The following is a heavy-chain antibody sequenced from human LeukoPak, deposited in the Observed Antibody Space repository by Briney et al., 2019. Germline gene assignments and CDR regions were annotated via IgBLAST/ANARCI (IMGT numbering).Heavy chain of an antibody. V-gene: IGHV3-66*01. CDR1: GFTFSSYA. J-gene: IGHJ3*02. CDR2: IYSGGST. D-gene: IGHD6-6*01. Sequence: GGSLRLSCAASGFTFSSYAMSWVRQAPGKGLEWVSVIYSGGSTYYADSVKGRFTISRDNSKNTLYLQMNSLRAEDTAVYYCARDTYSSSSRAFDIWGQGTMVTVSS. CDR3: ARDTYSSSSRAFDI.